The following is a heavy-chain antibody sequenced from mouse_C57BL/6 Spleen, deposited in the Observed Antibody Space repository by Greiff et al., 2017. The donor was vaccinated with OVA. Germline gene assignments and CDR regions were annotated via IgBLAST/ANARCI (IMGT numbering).Heavy chain of an antibody. J-gene: IGHJ3*01. CDR2: IYPRSGNT. V-gene: IGHV1-81*01. CDR1: GYTFTSYG. Sequence: QVQLQQSGAELARPGASVKLSCKASGYTFTSYGISWVKQRTGQGLEWIGEIYPRSGNTYYNEKFKGKATLTADKSSSTAYMELRSLTSEDYAVYFCAKQEPWFAYWGQGTLVTVSA. CDR3: AKQEPWFAY.